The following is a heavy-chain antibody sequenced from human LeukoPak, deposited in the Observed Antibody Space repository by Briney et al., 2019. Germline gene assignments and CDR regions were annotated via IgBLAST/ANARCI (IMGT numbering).Heavy chain of an antibody. D-gene: IGHD1-26*01. CDR1: GGSISSYY. V-gene: IGHV4-4*07. CDR3: ATGSGSRGFLDY. CDR2: IYTSGST. Sequence: SETLSLTCTVSGGSISSYYWSWIRQPAGKGLEWIGRIYTSGSTNYNPSLKSRVTISVDTSKNQFSLKLSSVTAADTAVYYCATGSGSRGFLDYWGQGTLVTVSS. J-gene: IGHJ4*02.